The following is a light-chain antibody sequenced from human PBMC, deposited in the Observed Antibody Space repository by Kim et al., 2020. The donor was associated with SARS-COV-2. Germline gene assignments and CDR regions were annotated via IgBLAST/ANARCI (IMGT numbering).Light chain of an antibody. V-gene: IGLV1-44*01. J-gene: IGLJ2*01. CDR3: AAWDDSLNGVV. CDR2: SNN. Sequence: GQRVTSSCSGSSSNIGSNTVNWYQQPPGTAHKLLIYSNNPRPSGVPDRFSGSKSGTSASLAISGLQSEDEADYYCAAWDDSLNGVVFGGGTQLTVL. CDR1: SSNIGSNT.